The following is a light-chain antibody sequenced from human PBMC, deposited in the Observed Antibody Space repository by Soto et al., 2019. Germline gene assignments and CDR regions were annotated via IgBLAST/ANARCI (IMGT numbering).Light chain of an antibody. Sequence: QSVLTQPASVSGSPGQSITISCTGTSSDVGRYGHVSWYQQHAGEAPQLMIYEDNKRPSGVSNRFSASKSGNTAFLTISGLQAEDEAHYHCCSYAGSRVLFGGGTQLTVL. CDR2: EDN. CDR3: CSYAGSRVL. CDR1: SSDVGRYGH. V-gene: IGLV2-23*01. J-gene: IGLJ2*01.